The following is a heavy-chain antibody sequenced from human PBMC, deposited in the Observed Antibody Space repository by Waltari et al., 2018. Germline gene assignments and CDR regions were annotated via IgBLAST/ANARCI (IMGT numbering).Heavy chain of an antibody. J-gene: IGHJ6*02. V-gene: IGHV3-23*01. Sequence: EVQLLESGGGLVQPGGSLRLSCAASGFTFSSYAMSWVRQAPGKGLEWVSAISGGGCSTYYADSVKVRFTISRDNSKNTLYLQMNSLRAEDTAVYYCVGVGGYYYYGMDVWGQGTTVTVSS. CDR3: VGVGGYYYYGMDV. D-gene: IGHD3-16*01. CDR2: ISGGGCST. CDR1: GFTFSSYA.